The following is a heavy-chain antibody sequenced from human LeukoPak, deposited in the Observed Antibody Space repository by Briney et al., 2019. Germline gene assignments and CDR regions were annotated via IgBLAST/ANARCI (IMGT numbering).Heavy chain of an antibody. J-gene: IGHJ4*01. V-gene: IGHV3-7*01. CDR2: IKQDGSES. CDR1: GFTFSSYS. Sequence: PGGSLRLSCAASGFTFSSYSMNWVRQAPGKGLEWVANIKQDGSESYYLDSVKGRFTISRDNAKSSLYLQMNSLRAEDTAVYYCATVRVGWGHGTLVTVSS. CDR3: ATVRVG. D-gene: IGHD2-8*02.